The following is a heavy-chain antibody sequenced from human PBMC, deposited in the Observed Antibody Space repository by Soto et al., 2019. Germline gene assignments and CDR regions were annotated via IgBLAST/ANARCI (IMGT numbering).Heavy chain of an antibody. Sequence: GASVKVSCKASGGTFSSYTISWVRQAPGQGLEWMGRIIPILGTVNYAQKFQGRVTITADESTSTAYMELRSLRSEDTAVYYCARAASSGPNYFDYWGQGTLVTVSS. CDR1: GGTFSSYT. J-gene: IGHJ4*02. V-gene: IGHV1-69*08. CDR3: ARAASSGPNYFDY. D-gene: IGHD3-22*01. CDR2: IIPILGTV.